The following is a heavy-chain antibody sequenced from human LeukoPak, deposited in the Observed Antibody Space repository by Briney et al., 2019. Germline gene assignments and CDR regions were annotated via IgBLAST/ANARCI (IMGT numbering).Heavy chain of an antibody. CDR3: ARERPHTYGYGDFDF. V-gene: IGHV4-59*01. CDR2: IGDNGNT. J-gene: IGHJ4*02. Sequence: SETLSLTCTVSGGSISSCYWSWIRQPPGKGLEWIGYIGDNGNTNYNPSLKSRVTISVDTSKNQFSLKLTSLTAADTAVYYCARERPHTYGYGDFDFWGQGALVTVSS. D-gene: IGHD5-18*01. CDR1: GGSISSCY.